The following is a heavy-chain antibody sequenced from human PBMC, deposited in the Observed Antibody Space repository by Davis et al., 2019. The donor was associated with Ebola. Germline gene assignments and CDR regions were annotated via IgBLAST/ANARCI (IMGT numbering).Heavy chain of an antibody. V-gene: IGHV5-51*01. CDR1: GYSFTSYW. Sequence: GGSLRLSCKGSGYSFTSYWIGWVRQMPGKGLEWMGIIYPGDSDTRYSPSFQGQVTISADKSISTAYLQWSSLKASDTAMYYCARGLEEDIVLVPAAVHYYYYGMDVWGQGTTVTVSS. CDR2: IYPGDSDT. CDR3: ARGLEEDIVLVPAAVHYYYYGMDV. D-gene: IGHD2-2*02. J-gene: IGHJ6*02.